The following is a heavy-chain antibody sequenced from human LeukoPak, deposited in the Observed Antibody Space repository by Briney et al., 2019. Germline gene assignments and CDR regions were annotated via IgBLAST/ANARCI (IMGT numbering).Heavy chain of an antibody. V-gene: IGHV5-51*01. CDR2: IYPGDSDT. CDR3: AINYDFWSGSSLYGMDV. Sequence: GESLKISCKGSGYSFTSYWIGWVRQMPGNGLEWMGIIYPGDSDTRYSPSFQGQVTISAGKSISTAYLQWSSLKASDTAMYYCAINYDFWSGSSLYGMDVWGQGTTVTVSS. J-gene: IGHJ6*02. D-gene: IGHD3-3*01. CDR1: GYSFTSYW.